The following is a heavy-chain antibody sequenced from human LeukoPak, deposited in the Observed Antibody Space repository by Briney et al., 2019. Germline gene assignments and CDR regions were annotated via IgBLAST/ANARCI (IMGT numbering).Heavy chain of an antibody. CDR1: GFTFSSYA. D-gene: IGHD2/OR15-2a*01. J-gene: IGHJ4*02. Sequence: PGRSLRLSCAASGFTFSSYAMHWVRQAPGKGLEWVAVISYDGSNKYYADSVKGRFTISRDNSKNTLYLQMNSLRAKDTAVYYCAGGSVKPQVHRPAYWGQGTLVTVSS. CDR3: AGGSVKPQVHRPAY. V-gene: IGHV3-30-3*01. CDR2: ISYDGSNK.